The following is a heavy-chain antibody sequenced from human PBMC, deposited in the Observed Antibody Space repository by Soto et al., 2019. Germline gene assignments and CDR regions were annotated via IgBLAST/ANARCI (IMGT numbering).Heavy chain of an antibody. CDR1: GFTFTSSA. D-gene: IGHD6-19*01. CDR2: IVVGSGNT. Sequence: PGASVKVSCKASGFTFTSSAVQWVRQARGQRLEWIGWIVVGSGNTNYAQKFQERVTITRDMSTSTAYMELSSLRSEDTAVYYCAAPPGIAVAGHPRIGMDVWGQGTTVTVSS. J-gene: IGHJ6*02. CDR3: AAPPGIAVAGHPRIGMDV. V-gene: IGHV1-58*01.